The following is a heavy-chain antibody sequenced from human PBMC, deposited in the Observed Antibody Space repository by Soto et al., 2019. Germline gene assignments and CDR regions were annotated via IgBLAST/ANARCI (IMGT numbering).Heavy chain of an antibody. CDR3: AREASGAYKYFDL. CDR2: IYYSGST. D-gene: IGHD3-16*01. CDR1: GGSISTYY. J-gene: IGHJ4*02. V-gene: IGHV4-59*01. Sequence: QVQLQESGPGLVKPSETLSLTCSVSGGSISTYYWSWIRQPPGEGLEWIGYIYYSGSTSYNPSLKSRVTISIDTSKNQFSLRLSSVTAADTAVYYCAREASGAYKYFDLWGQGTLVTVSS.